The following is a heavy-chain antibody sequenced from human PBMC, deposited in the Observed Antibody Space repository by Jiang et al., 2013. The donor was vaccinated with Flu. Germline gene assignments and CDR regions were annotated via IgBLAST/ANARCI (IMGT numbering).Heavy chain of an antibody. Sequence: VIWYDGSNKYYADSVKGRFTISRDNSKNTLYLQMNSLRAEDTAVYYCARDKGVGPDYWGQGTLVTVSS. D-gene: IGHD3-3*01. V-gene: IGHV3-33*01. CDR3: ARDKGVGPDY. J-gene: IGHJ4*02. CDR2: IWYDGSNK.